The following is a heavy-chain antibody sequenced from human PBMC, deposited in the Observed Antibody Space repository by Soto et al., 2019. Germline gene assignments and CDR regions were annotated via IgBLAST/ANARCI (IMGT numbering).Heavy chain of an antibody. J-gene: IGHJ6*02. CDR3: AKDLVGCGGDCYYYYYGMDV. Sequence: GGSLRLSCAASGFTFSSYGMHWVRQAPGKGLEWVAVISYDGSNKYYADSVKGRFTISRDNSKNTLYLQMNSLRAEDTAVYYCAKDLVGCGGDCYYYYYGMDVWGQGTTVTVSS. D-gene: IGHD2-21*02. CDR2: ISYDGSNK. V-gene: IGHV3-30*18. CDR1: GFTFSSYG.